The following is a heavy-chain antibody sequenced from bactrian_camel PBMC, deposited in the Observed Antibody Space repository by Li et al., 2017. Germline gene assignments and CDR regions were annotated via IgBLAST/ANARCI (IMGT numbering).Heavy chain of an antibody. V-gene: IGHV3S40*01. J-gene: IGHJ4*01. CDR1: GYNYTPPY. Sequence: VQLVESGGGSVQPGGSLRLSCVISGYNYTPPYMGWFRQAPGKGLEWVSIINRGGTTYYADSMKGRFTISRDNATNTVYLQMNSLKPEDTAVYYCVSLVGRPLVHQGTQVTVS. D-gene: IGHD2*01. CDR2: INRGGTT.